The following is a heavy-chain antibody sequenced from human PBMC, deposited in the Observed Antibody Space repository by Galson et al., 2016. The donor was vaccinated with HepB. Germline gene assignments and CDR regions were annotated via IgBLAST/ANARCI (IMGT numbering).Heavy chain of an antibody. CDR2: ISRSGDSR. J-gene: IGHJ4*02. CDR1: GFTFNNYG. D-gene: IGHD3-22*01. V-gene: IGHV3-23*01. Sequence: SLRLSCAASGFTFNNYGMTWVRQAPGKGLEVVSSISRSGDSRDYPDSVKGRFTISRDNSKNTLYLHINSLRADDTAVYYCARRYDTPGYYYIDFWGQGTLVTVSS. CDR3: ARRYDTPGYYYIDF.